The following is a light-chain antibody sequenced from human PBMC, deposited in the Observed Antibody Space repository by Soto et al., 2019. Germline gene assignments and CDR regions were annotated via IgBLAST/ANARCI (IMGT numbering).Light chain of an antibody. CDR1: SSNIGSNS. Sequence: QSVLTQPPSASGTPGQRVTISCSGSSSNIGSNSVYWYHQLPGTAPKLVIYRNNQRPSGVPDRISGSKSGTSASLAIRGLRSEDEADYYCAAWDDRLSGLVFGRGTKLTVL. V-gene: IGLV1-47*01. CDR2: RNN. CDR3: AAWDDRLSGLV. J-gene: IGLJ2*01.